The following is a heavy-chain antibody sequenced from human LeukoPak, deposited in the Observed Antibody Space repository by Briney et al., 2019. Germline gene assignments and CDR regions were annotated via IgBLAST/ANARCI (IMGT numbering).Heavy chain of an antibody. CDR2: ISGSGGSS. D-gene: IGHD3-9*01. Sequence: PGGPLRLPCGASVFRFCCHAVSGVRGARGRAREGVSSISGSGGSSACADSVRGRYTIPRDSSKNTLYLQMNSLRAEDTAVQYCAKGGAYDLLTGSDFDHWGQGTLVTVSS. V-gene: IGHV3-23*01. CDR1: VFRFCCHA. CDR3: AKGGAYDLLTGSDFDH. J-gene: IGHJ4*02.